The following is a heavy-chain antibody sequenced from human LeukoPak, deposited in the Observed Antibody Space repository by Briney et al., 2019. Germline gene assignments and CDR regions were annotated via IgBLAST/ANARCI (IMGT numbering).Heavy chain of an antibody. Sequence: SETLSLTCAVYGGSFSGYYWSWIRQPPGKGLEWIGEINHSGSTNYNPSLKSRVTISVDTSKNQFSLKLSSVTAADTAVYYCARKGGRYYGSGSYSSNWFDPWGQGTLVTVSS. J-gene: IGHJ5*02. CDR1: GGSFSGYY. V-gene: IGHV4-34*01. D-gene: IGHD3-10*01. CDR2: INHSGST. CDR3: ARKGGRYYGSGSYSSNWFDP.